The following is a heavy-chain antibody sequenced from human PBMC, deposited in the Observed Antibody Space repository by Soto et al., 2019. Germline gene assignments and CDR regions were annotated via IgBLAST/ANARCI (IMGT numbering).Heavy chain of an antibody. J-gene: IGHJ6*02. CDR3: AMLGGWSGGSSGMDV. CDR2: IRRKANSYTT. CDR1: GLIFSDYH. Sequence: EVQLVESGGGLVQPGGSLRLSCAASGLIFSDYHMDWVRQAPGKGLEWVGRIRRKANSYTTEYAASVKGRFTMSRDDSKNSLYLQMNRLKSEDTAVYYCAMLGGWSGGSSGMDVWGQGTTVTVSS. D-gene: IGHD6-19*01. V-gene: IGHV3-72*01.